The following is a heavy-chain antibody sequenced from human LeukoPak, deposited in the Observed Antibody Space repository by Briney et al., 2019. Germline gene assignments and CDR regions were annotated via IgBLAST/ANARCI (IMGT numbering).Heavy chain of an antibody. Sequence: GASVKVSCKASGYTFTSYDINWVRQATGQGLEWMGWMNPNSGNTGYAQKFQGRVTMTRNTSISTAHMELSSLRSEDTAVYYCARSGSTLISWFDPWGQGTLVTVSS. D-gene: IGHD2-2*01. V-gene: IGHV1-8*01. J-gene: IGHJ5*02. CDR3: ARSGSTLISWFDP. CDR2: MNPNSGNT. CDR1: GYTFTSYD.